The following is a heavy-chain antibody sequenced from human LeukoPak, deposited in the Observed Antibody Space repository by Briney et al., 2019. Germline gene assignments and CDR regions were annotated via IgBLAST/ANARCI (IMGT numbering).Heavy chain of an antibody. CDR3: ANGNSNSPKDY. J-gene: IGHJ4*01. CDR1: GLTFSDYA. CDR2: ISDSGVDT. V-gene: IGHV3-23*01. D-gene: IGHD2-2*01. Sequence: PGGSLRLSCAASGLTFSDYAMSWLRQAPGRGLEWVLAISDSGVDTYYADSVKGRFTMSRDNSKSTLYLQMNRLRAEDTAVYYCANGNSNSPKDYWGHGTLVTVSS.